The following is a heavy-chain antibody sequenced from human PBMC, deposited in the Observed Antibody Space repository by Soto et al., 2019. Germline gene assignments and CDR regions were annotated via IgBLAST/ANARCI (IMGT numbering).Heavy chain of an antibody. Sequence: QVQLVQSGAEVKKPGASVKVSCKGLGYNFIKYGINWVRQAPGQGLEWMRWISPYSGYTHSAQKFQGRLTLTTDTAATTAYMELRSLRSADTAFYYCTREAIVVIPAAQPSHFDSWGQGTLVTVSS. CDR1: GYNFIKYG. CDR3: TREAIVVIPAAQPSHFDS. V-gene: IGHV1-18*01. D-gene: IGHD2-2*01. J-gene: IGHJ4*02. CDR2: ISPYSGYT.